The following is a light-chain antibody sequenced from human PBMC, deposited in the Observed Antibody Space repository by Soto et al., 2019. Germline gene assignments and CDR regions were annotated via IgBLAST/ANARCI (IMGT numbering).Light chain of an antibody. J-gene: IGKJ2*01. CDR2: DAS. CDR1: QSISSW. Sequence: DIQMTQSPSTLSASVGDRVTITCRASQSISSWLAWYQQKPGKAPKLLIYDASSLESGVPSRFSGSGSGTEFTLTISSLQHDDFATYYCQQYNSYSPVTFGQGTKLEIK. CDR3: QQYNSYSPVT. V-gene: IGKV1-5*01.